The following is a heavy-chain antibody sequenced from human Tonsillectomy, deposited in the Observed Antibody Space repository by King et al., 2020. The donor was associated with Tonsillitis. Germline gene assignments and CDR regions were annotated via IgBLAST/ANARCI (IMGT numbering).Heavy chain of an antibody. J-gene: IGHJ6*03. V-gene: IGHV3-43*02. CDR3: VKDDQFGQTGYYYMDV. CDR1: GFTFDDYA. Sequence: VQLVESGGGVVQPGGSLRLSCATSGFTFDDYAMHWVRQAPGKGLEWVSLISGVGGKTFFPDSVKGRFTISRDKSKNSLYLQMNSLRTEDTALYYCVKDDQFGQTGYYYMDVWGKGTTVTVSS. CDR2: ISGVGGKT. D-gene: IGHD3-10*01.